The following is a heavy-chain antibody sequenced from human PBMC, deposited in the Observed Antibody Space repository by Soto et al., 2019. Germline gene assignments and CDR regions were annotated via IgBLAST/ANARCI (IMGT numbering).Heavy chain of an antibody. CDR2: IIPIFGTA. V-gene: IGHV1-69*12. CDR3: ARAIVLVPAAMPDLYYYYGMDV. Sequence: QVQLVQSGAEVKKPGSSVKVSCKASGGTFSSYAISWVRQAPGQGLEWMGGIIPIFGTANYAQKFQGRVTITADESTRTAYMELSSLRSEDTAVYYCARAIVLVPAAMPDLYYYYGMDVWGQGTTVTVSS. J-gene: IGHJ6*02. D-gene: IGHD2-2*01. CDR1: GGTFSSYA.